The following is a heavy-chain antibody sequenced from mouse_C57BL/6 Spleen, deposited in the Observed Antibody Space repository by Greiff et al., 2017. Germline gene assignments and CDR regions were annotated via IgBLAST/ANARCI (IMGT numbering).Heavy chain of an antibody. CDR2: IYPSDSET. V-gene: IGHV1-61*01. D-gene: IGHD4-1*01. CDR1: GYTFTSYW. J-gene: IGHJ3*01. Sequence: QVQLQQPGAELVRPGSSVKLSCKASGYTFTSYWMDWVKQRPGQGLEWIGNIYPSDSETHYNQKFKDKATLTVEKSSSTAYMQLSSLTSEDSAFYCCARHWDGAYWGQGTLVTVSA. CDR3: ARHWDGAY.